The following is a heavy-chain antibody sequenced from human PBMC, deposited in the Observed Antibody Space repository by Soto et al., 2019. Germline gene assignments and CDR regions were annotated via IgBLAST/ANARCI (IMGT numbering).Heavy chain of an antibody. V-gene: IGHV1-18*01. CDR3: ARDVAIPTSDAFDI. J-gene: IGHJ3*02. D-gene: IGHD2-2*02. CDR2: ISAYNGNT. CDR1: GYTFTSYG. Sequence: QVQLVQSGAEVKKPGASVKVSCKASGYTFTSYGISWVRQAPGQGLEWMGWISAYNGNTNYAQKLQDRVTMTTDTSTSTDYMELRSLISDDTAVYYCARDVAIPTSDAFDIWGQGTMVTVSS.